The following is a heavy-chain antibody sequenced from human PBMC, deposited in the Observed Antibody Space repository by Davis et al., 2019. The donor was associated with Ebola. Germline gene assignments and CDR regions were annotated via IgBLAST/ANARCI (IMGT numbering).Heavy chain of an antibody. CDR3: ARGLAPRGGEYYFDY. CDR2: INHSGST. D-gene: IGHD3-16*01. Sequence: SETLSLTCAVYGGSFSGYYWSWIRQPPGKGLEWIGEINHSGSTNYNPSLKSRVTISVDTSKTQFSLKLSSVTAADTAVYYCARGLAPRGGEYYFDYWGQGTLVTVSS. J-gene: IGHJ4*02. CDR1: GGSFSGYY. V-gene: IGHV4-34*01.